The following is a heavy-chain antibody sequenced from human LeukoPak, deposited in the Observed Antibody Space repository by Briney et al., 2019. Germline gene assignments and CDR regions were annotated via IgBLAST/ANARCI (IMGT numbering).Heavy chain of an antibody. D-gene: IGHD5-18*01. Sequence: ASVKVSCKASGYTFTGHYMHWVRQAPGQGLEWMGWINPNSGGTNYAQKFQGRVTMTRDTSISTAYMELSRLRSDDTAVYYCARRYSYGYDDFDYWGQGTLVTVSS. J-gene: IGHJ4*02. CDR1: GYTFTGHY. V-gene: IGHV1-2*02. CDR2: INPNSGGT. CDR3: ARRYSYGYDDFDY.